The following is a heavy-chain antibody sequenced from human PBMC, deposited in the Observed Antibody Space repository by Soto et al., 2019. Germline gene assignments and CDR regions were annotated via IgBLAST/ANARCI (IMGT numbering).Heavy chain of an antibody. Sequence: PWGSLRLSCAASGFTFSSYAMSWVRQAPGKGLEWVSAISGSGGSTYYADSVKGRFTISRDNSKNTLYLQMNSLRAEDTAVYYCASRKYSSGWYWAYFDYWGQGTLVTVSS. J-gene: IGHJ4*02. CDR3: ASRKYSSGWYWAYFDY. CDR2: ISGSGGST. CDR1: GFTFSSYA. D-gene: IGHD6-19*01. V-gene: IGHV3-23*01.